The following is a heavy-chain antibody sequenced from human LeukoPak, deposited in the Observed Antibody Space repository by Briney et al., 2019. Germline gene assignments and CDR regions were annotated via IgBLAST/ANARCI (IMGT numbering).Heavy chain of an antibody. Sequence: SETLSLTCTVSGGSIRSYYWSWIRQPPGKGLEWIGYIYYSGSTNYNPSLKSRVTISVDTSKNQFSLKLSSVTAADTAVYYCAREVGARVGAFDIWGQGTMVTVSS. CDR1: GGSIRSYY. V-gene: IGHV4-59*01. J-gene: IGHJ3*02. CDR2: IYYSGST. D-gene: IGHD1-26*01. CDR3: AREVGARVGAFDI.